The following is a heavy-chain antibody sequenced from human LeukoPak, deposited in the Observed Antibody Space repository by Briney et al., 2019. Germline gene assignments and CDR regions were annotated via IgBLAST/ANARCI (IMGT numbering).Heavy chain of an antibody. Sequence: ASVKVPCKTLGCTFITSSIYWVRQAPGQRLEWLGWITVASGNTRYSENLQGRITLTRDTSANTAYMELRNLRSEDTAVYYCVGGSLGYWGQGTLVTVSP. V-gene: IGHV1-3*01. J-gene: IGHJ4*02. CDR3: VGGSLGY. CDR1: GCTFITSS. CDR2: ITVASGNT.